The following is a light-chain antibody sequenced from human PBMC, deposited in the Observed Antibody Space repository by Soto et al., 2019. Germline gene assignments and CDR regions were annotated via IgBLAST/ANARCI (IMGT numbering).Light chain of an antibody. Sequence: EIVLTQSPGTLSLSPGERATLSCRASQSVSSSFLAWYQQKPGQAPRLLIYGASSRATGIPDRFSGSGSGTDFTLTLSRLEPEDFAVYYCQQYDSSPCTFGQGTKVEIK. CDR2: GAS. V-gene: IGKV3-20*01. CDR1: QSVSSSF. CDR3: QQYDSSPCT. J-gene: IGKJ1*01.